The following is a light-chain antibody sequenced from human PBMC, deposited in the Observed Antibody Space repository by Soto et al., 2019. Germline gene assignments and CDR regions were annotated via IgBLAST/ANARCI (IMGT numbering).Light chain of an antibody. Sequence: EIVLTQSPGTLSMSPGERATLSCRASQSVTSDYLAWYQQKPGRAPRLLIYGASTRATGIPARFSGSGSGTEFTLTIRGLQSEDFAVYYCQQYNNWPRTFGQGTKVDIK. CDR1: QSVTSD. V-gene: IGKV3-15*01. J-gene: IGKJ1*01. CDR3: QQYNNWPRT. CDR2: GAS.